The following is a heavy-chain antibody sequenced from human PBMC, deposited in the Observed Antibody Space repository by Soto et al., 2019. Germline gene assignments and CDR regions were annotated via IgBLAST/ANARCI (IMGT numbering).Heavy chain of an antibody. J-gene: IGHJ6*02. CDR3: ARLTQQQLVLNYYYGMDV. CDR1: GYSFTSYW. CDR2: IDPSDSYT. V-gene: IGHV5-10-1*01. Sequence: PGESLKISCKGSGYSFTSYWISWVRQMPGKGLEWMGRIDPSDSYTNYSPSFQGHVTISADKSISTAYLQWSSLKASDTAMYYCARLTQQQLVLNYYYGMDVWGQGTTVTV. D-gene: IGHD6-13*01.